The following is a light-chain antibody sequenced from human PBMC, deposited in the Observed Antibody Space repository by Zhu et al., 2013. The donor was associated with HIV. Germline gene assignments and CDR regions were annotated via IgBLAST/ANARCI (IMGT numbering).Light chain of an antibody. CDR1: QGIGNY. J-gene: IGKJ4*01. V-gene: IGKV1-27*01. Sequence: DIQMTQSPSSLSASLGDRVTITCRASQGIGNYLAWYQQKPGQVPNLLIYAASSLQSGVPPRFIGRGSGTDFTLTINSLQPEDVATYYCQKYSSAPLTFGGGTKLEF. CDR2: AAS. CDR3: QKYSSAPLT.